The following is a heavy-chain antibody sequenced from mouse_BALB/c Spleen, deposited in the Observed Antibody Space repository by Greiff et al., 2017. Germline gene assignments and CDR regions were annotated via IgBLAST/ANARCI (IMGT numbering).Heavy chain of an antibody. J-gene: IGHJ3*01. CDR3: ARDRNYRLAY. D-gene: IGHD2-14*01. CDR2: IWAGGST. V-gene: IGHV2-9*02. CDR1: GFSLTSYG. Sequence: VKLVESGPGLVAPSQSLSITCTVSGFSLTSYGVHWVRQPPGKGLEWLGVIWAGGSTNYNSALMSRLSISKDNSKSQVFLKMNSLQTDDTAMYYCARDRNYRLAYWGQGTLVTVSA.